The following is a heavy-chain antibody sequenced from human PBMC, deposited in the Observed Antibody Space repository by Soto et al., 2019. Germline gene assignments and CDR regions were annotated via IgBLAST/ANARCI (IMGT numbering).Heavy chain of an antibody. CDR2: ISGSGGST. Sequence: GGSLRLSCAASGFTFSSYAISWVRQAPGKGLEWVSAISGSGGSTYYADSVKGRFTISRDNSKNTLYLQMNSLRAEDTAVYYCAKLVTYYYDSSVDYWGQGTPVTVSS. CDR1: GFTFSSYA. J-gene: IGHJ4*02. CDR3: AKLVTYYYDSSVDY. D-gene: IGHD3-22*01. V-gene: IGHV3-23*01.